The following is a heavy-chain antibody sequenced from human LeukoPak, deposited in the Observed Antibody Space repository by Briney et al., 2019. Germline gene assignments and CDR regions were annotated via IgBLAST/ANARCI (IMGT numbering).Heavy chain of an antibody. V-gene: IGHV3-23*01. CDR3: AKDREMATITIAYYFDY. CDR2: INDSGGST. CDR1: EFTFSNYA. D-gene: IGHD5-24*01. J-gene: IGHJ4*02. Sequence: GGSLRLSCAASEFTFSNYAMNWVRHAPGRGLEWVAAINDSGGSTYYADSVTGRFTISRDNPKNTLYLQMNSLKAEDTAVYYCAKDREMATITIAYYFDYWGQGTLVTVSS.